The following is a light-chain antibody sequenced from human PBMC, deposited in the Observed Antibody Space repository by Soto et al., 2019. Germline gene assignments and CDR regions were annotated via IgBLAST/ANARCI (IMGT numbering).Light chain of an antibody. CDR3: QQHETLIT. J-gene: IGKJ5*01. V-gene: IGKV3-11*01. Sequence: EILLAQSPATLCLSPGERATLSCRASQSVSSYLAWYQQKPGQAPRLLIYDASNRATGIPARFSGSGSGTDFTLTISRLEPEDFAVYYCQQHETLITFGQGTRLEIK. CDR1: QSVSSY. CDR2: DAS.